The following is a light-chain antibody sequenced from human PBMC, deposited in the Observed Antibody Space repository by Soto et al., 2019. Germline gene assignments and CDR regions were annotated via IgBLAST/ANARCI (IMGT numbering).Light chain of an antibody. Sequence: QSALTQPASVSGSPGQSITISCTGTSSDVGAYNYVSWYQQHPGKVPKVILYDVSDRPSGVSSRFSGSKAGNTAALTISGLQAEEEGDYYCSSYTTTRTLVFGGGTKVTAL. J-gene: IGLJ2*01. CDR2: DVS. V-gene: IGLV2-14*03. CDR1: SSDVGAYNY. CDR3: SSYTTTRTLV.